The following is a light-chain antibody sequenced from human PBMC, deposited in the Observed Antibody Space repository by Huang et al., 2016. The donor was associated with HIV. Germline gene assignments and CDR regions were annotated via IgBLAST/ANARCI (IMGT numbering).Light chain of an antibody. Sequence: DIQMTQSPSSLSASEGDRVTMTCRASQGIGTSLAWYQQKTGHVPRLLIFGASTLQSGGPSRFSGSGSGTSFTLTITGLQPEDVATYYCQKYNSVPRTFGQGTRVEIK. V-gene: IGKV1-27*01. J-gene: IGKJ1*01. CDR3: QKYNSVPRT. CDR2: GAS. CDR1: QGIGTS.